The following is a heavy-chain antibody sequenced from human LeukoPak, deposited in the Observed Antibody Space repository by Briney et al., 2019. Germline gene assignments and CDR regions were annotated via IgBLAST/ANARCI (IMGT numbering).Heavy chain of an antibody. Sequence: PGGSLRLSCAASGFTFSSYWMHWVRQAPGKGLVWVSRINSDRSSTSYADSVKGRFTISRDNAKNTLYLQMNSLRAEDTAVYYCARDLEGTPGTTVTTRRNWYFDLWGRGTLVTVSS. CDR3: ARDLEGTPGTTVTTRRNWYFDL. V-gene: IGHV3-74*01. J-gene: IGHJ2*01. CDR1: GFTFSSYW. D-gene: IGHD4-17*01. CDR2: INSDRSST.